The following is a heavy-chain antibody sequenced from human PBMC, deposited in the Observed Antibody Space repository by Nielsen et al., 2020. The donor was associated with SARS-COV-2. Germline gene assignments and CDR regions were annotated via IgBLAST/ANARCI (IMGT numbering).Heavy chain of an antibody. CDR3: AHSYGSGSYFDY. D-gene: IGHD3-10*01. CDR1: GFSLSNARMG. J-gene: IGHJ4*02. CDR2: IFSNDEK. V-gene: IGHV2-26*01. Sequence: SGPTLVKPTETLTLTCTVSGFSLSNARMGVSWIRQPPGKALEWLAHIFSNDEKSYSTSLKSRLTISKDTSKSQVVLTMTNMDPVDTATYYCAHSYGSGSYFDYWGQGTLVTVSS.